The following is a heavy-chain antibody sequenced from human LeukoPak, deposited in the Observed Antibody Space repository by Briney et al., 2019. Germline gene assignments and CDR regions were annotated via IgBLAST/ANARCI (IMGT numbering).Heavy chain of an antibody. CDR2: IRPSGDNT. V-gene: IGHV3-23*01. J-gene: IGHJ4*01. CDR3: AKDRLRYCTGGNCYSPVDY. D-gene: IGHD2-15*01. Sequence: GGALRLSCAASGFTFSSYDMTWVRQAPGRGLEWVSSIRPSGDNTYYGDSVKGRFTISRDNSKNTVYLQMTSLRAEDTAVYYCAKDRLRYCTGGNCYSPVDYWGQGTLVTVSS. CDR1: GFTFSSYD.